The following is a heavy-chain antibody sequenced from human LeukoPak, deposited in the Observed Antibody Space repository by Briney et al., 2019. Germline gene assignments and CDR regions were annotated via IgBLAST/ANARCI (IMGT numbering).Heavy chain of an antibody. V-gene: IGHV4-34*01. Sequence: SETLSLTCAVYGGAFSGYYWSWIRQPPGKGLEWIGEINHSRSTNYNPSLKSRVTISVDTSKNQFSLKLSSVTAADTAVYYCATGGAIASERQLVTFDYWGQGTLVTVSS. CDR3: ATGGAIASERQLVTFDY. CDR2: INHSRST. CDR1: GGAFSGYY. J-gene: IGHJ4*02. D-gene: IGHD6-13*01.